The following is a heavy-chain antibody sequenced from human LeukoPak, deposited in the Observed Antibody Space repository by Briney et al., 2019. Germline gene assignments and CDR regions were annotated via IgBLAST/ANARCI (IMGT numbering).Heavy chain of an antibody. CDR3: ARTRGMSY. CDR1: GGSFSRYY. J-gene: IGHJ4*02. V-gene: IGHV4-34*01. CDR2: INHSGST. D-gene: IGHD3-16*01. Sequence: KPSETLSLTCAVYGGSFSRYYWSWIRQPPGEGLEWIGEINHSGSTNYHPSLKSRVTISVDTSKNQFSLKLSSVTAADTAVYYCARTRGMSYWGQGILVTVYS.